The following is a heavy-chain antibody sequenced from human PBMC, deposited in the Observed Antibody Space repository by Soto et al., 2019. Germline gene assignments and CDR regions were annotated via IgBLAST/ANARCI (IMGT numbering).Heavy chain of an antibody. CDR2: IYYSGST. Sequence: PSETLSLTCTVSGGSISSYYWSWIRQPPGKGLEWIGYIYYSGSTNYNPSLKSRVTISVDTSKNQFSLKLSSVTAADTAVYYCARVRTYYYDSSGYQTVYYFDYWGQGTLVTVSS. CDR1: GGSISSYY. J-gene: IGHJ4*02. V-gene: IGHV4-59*01. CDR3: ARVRTYYYDSSGYQTVYYFDY. D-gene: IGHD3-22*01.